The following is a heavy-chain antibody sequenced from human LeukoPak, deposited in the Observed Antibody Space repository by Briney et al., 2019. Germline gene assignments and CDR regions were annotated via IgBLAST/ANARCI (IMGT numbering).Heavy chain of an antibody. Sequence: PGGSLRLSCAASGFTFNSYWMSWVRQTPGKGLEWVANIKEDGSEKDYVDSVRGRFTISRDSAKNSVYLQMNSLRAEDTAVYYCARHVYDFWSAGFYYFDYWGQGTLVTVSS. V-gene: IGHV3-7*01. CDR3: ARHVYDFWSAGFYYFDY. D-gene: IGHD3-3*01. CDR2: IKEDGSEK. CDR1: GFTFNSYW. J-gene: IGHJ4*02.